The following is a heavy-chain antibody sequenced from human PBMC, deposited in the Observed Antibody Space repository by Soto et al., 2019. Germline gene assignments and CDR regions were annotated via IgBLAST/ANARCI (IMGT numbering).Heavy chain of an antibody. CDR2: IYYSGTA. CDR3: ATRSGDYVGWFDP. Sequence: SETLSLTCAVSGDSISGGGFSWNWIRQPPGKGLEWIGSIYYSGTANYSPSLKSRLAIDVDTSKNQFSLRLSSVTAADTAVYYCATRSGDYVGWFDPWGQGTRVTVSS. D-gene: IGHD4-17*01. CDR1: GDSISGGGFS. J-gene: IGHJ5*02. V-gene: IGHV4-30-2*03.